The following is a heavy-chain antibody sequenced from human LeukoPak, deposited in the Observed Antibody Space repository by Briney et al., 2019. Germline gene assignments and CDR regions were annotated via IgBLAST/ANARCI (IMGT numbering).Heavy chain of an antibody. CDR3: AKDRIVVVPAAIHNWFDP. D-gene: IGHD2-2*02. J-gene: IGHJ5*02. CDR2: ISSSSSYI. Sequence: GGSLRLSCAASGFTFSSYSMNWVRQAPGKGLEWVSSISSSSSYIYYADSVKGRFTISRDNSKNTLYLQMNSLRAEDTAVYYCAKDRIVVVPAAIHNWFDPWGQGTLVTVSS. CDR1: GFTFSSYS. V-gene: IGHV3-21*04.